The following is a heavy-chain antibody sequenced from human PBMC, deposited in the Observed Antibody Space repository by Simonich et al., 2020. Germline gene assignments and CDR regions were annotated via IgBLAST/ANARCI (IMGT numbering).Heavy chain of an antibody. J-gene: IGHJ5*02. V-gene: IGHV1-2*06. D-gene: IGHD6-13*01. CDR3: ARVRSSSWYWFDP. CDR2: INPNSGGT. CDR1: GYTFTGYY. Sequence: QVQLVQSGAEVKKPGASVKVSCKASGYTFTGYYMHWVRQAPGQGVEWMGRINPNSGGTNYAQKFQGRVTMTRDTSISTAYMELSRLRSDDTSVYYCARVRSSSWYWFDPWGQGTLVTVSS.